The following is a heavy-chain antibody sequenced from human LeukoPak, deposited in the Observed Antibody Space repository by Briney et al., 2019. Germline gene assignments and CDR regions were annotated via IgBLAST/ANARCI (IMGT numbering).Heavy chain of an antibody. CDR1: GHTFTSYG. CDR2: ISAYNGNA. Sequence: ASVKVSCNASGHTFTSYGISWVRQAPGQGLEWMGWISAYNGNANDAQKLHGRVTMTTYTSTSTAYMELRSLRSDDTAVYYCARGEGASYERGFDYWGQGTLVTVSS. D-gene: IGHD1-26*01. V-gene: IGHV1-18*01. CDR3: ARGEGASYERGFDY. J-gene: IGHJ4*02.